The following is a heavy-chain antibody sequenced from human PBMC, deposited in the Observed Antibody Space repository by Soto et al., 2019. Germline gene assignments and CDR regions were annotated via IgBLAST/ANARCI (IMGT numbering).Heavy chain of an antibody. J-gene: IGHJ4*02. V-gene: IGHV1-18*01. CDR2: INAFNGNT. Sequence: QVQLVQSGAEVKKPGASVKVSCKASGYTFISYGISWVRQAPGQGLEWMGWINAFNGNTNYAQKIQGRVTMTRDTSTSTAYMELRSLRSDDTAVYFCATDPVAGTYFDYWGQGTLVTVSS. CDR1: GYTFISYG. CDR3: ATDPVAGTYFDY. D-gene: IGHD6-19*01.